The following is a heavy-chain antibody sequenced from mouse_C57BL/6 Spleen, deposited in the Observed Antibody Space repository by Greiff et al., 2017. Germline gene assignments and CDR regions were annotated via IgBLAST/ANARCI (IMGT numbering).Heavy chain of an antibody. D-gene: IGHD1-1*01. J-gene: IGHJ1*03. CDR3: ARAGTTVVATGWYFDV. V-gene: IGHV5-16*01. CDR1: GFTFSDYY. Sequence: EVQRVESEGGLVQPGSSMKLSCTASGFTFSDYYMAWVRQVPEKGLEWVANINYDGSSTYYLDSLKSRFIISRDNAKNILYLQMSSLKSEDTATYYCARAGTTVVATGWYFDVWGTGTTVTVSS. CDR2: INYDGSST.